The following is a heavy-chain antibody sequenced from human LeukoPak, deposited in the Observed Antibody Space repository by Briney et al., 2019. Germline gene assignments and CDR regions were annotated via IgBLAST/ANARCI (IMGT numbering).Heavy chain of an antibody. CDR2: IYHSGTT. CDR1: GGSISSGGYS. Sequence: SQTLSLTCAVSGGSISSGGYSWSWIRQPPGKGLEWIGYIYHSGTTSYNPSLESRVTISVDWSGNQFSLNLNSVTAADTAVYYCARDRDSSSLLDYWGQGILVTVSS. J-gene: IGHJ4*02. CDR3: ARDRDSSSLLDY. D-gene: IGHD6-6*01. V-gene: IGHV4-30-2*01.